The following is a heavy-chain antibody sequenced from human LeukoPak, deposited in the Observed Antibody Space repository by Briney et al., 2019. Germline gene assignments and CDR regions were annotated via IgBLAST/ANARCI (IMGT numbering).Heavy chain of an antibody. CDR2: INPSGGST. CDR3: AKPLTLSGSYSWGYYFDY. D-gene: IGHD1-26*01. J-gene: IGHJ4*02. Sequence: ASVKVSCKASGYTLTSYYMHWVRQAPGQGLEWMGIINPSGGSTSYAQKFQGRVTMTRDMSTSTVYMELSSLRSEDTAVYYCAKPLTLSGSYSWGYYFDYWGQGTLVTVSS. V-gene: IGHV1-46*01. CDR1: GYTLTSYY.